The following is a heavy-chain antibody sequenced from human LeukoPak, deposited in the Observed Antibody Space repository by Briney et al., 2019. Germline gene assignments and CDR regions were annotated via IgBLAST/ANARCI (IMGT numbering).Heavy chain of an antibody. J-gene: IGHJ6*02. V-gene: IGHV3-7*01. CDR1: GFTFSSHW. CDR2: IKQDGSEK. Sequence: GGSLRLSCEASGFTFSSHWMSWVRQAPGKGLEWVAIIKQDGSEKDYVDSVTGRFTISRDNAKNSLYLQMNSLRDEDTAVYYCARDTSAWRYGMDVWGQGTTVTDSS. CDR3: ARDTSAWRYGMDV. D-gene: IGHD6-19*01.